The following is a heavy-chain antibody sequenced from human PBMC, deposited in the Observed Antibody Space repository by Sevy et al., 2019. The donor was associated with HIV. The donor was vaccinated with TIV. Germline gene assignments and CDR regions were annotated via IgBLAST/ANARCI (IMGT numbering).Heavy chain of an antibody. CDR2: IYYSGST. CDR1: GGSISSGDYY. Sequence: SETLSLTCTVSGGSISSGDYYWSWIGQPPGKGLEWIGYIYYSGSTYYNPSLKSRVTISVDTSKNQFSLKLSSVTAADTAVYYCARVMRYITMVRGVTYYFDYWGQGTLVTVSS. J-gene: IGHJ4*02. D-gene: IGHD3-10*01. V-gene: IGHV4-30-4*01. CDR3: ARVMRYITMVRGVTYYFDY.